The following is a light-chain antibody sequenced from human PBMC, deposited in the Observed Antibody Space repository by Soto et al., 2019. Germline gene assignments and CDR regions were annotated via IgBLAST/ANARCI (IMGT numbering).Light chain of an antibody. J-gene: IGLJ1*01. Sequence: QSVLTQPASVSGSPGQSITISCTGTSSEIGGYNYVSWYLQHPGKAPKLMIYDVSDRPSGVSDRFSGSKSGNTASLTISGLQAEDEADYYCSSYTSSSSPYVFGTGTKVTVL. CDR3: SSYTSSSSPYV. CDR1: SSEIGGYNY. CDR2: DVS. V-gene: IGLV2-14*01.